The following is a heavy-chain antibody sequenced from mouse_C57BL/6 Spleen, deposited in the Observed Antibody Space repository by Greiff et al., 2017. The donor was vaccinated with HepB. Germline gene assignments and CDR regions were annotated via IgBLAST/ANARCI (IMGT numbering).Heavy chain of an antibody. J-gene: IGHJ1*03. CDR2: IDPENGDT. CDR1: GFNIKDDY. V-gene: IGHV14-4*01. D-gene: IGHD2-4*01. CDR3: TFYDYDVLDWYFDV. Sequence: VQLQQSGAELVRPGASVKLSCTASGFNIKDDYMHWVKQRPEQGLEWIGWIDPENGDTEYASKFQGKATITADTSSNTAYLQLSSLTSEDTAVYYCTFYDYDVLDWYFDVWGTGTTVTVSS.